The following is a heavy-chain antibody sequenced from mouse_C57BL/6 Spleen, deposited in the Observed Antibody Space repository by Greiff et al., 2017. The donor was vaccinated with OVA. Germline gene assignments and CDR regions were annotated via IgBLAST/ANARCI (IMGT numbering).Heavy chain of an antibody. CDR1: GYTFTSYW. CDR3: ARLTGTGAY. J-gene: IGHJ3*01. D-gene: IGHD4-1*01. V-gene: IGHV1-59*01. CDR2: IDPSDSYT. Sequence: QVQLQQPGAELVRPGTSVKLSCKASGYTFTSYWMHWVKQRPGQGLEWIGVIDPSDSYTNYNQKFKGKATLTVDTSSSTAYMQLSSLTSEDSAVYYCARLTGTGAYWGQGTLVTVSA.